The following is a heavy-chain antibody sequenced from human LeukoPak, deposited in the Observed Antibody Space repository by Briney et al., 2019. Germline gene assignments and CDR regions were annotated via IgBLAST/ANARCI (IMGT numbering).Heavy chain of an antibody. J-gene: IGHJ4*02. V-gene: IGHV4-4*07. CDR2: IYPSGST. CDR3: ARENSGSYREFDY. Sequence: SETLSLTCTVSGGSISSYYWTWLRQPAGKGLEWIGRIYPSGSTNYNPSLKSRVTMSVYTSKNQFSLKLSSVTAADTAVYYCARENSGSYREFDYWGQGTLVTVSS. D-gene: IGHD1-26*01. CDR1: GGSISSYY.